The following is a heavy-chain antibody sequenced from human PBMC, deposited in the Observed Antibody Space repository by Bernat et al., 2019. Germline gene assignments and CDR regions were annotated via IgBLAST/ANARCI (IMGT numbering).Heavy chain of an antibody. CDR3: ARDRHYYGSGSKLRNYGMDV. Sequence: EVQLVESGGGLVKPGGSLSLSCAASGFSFNNAWMTWVRQAPGKGLEWVSTIDADAGRTYYADSVKGRFTISRDNSRNTLYLQMNSLRAEDTAVYYCARDRHYYGSGSKLRNYGMDVWGQGTTVTVSS. V-gene: IGHV3-23*04. CDR1: GFSFNNAW. CDR2: IDADAGRT. D-gene: IGHD3-10*01. J-gene: IGHJ6*02.